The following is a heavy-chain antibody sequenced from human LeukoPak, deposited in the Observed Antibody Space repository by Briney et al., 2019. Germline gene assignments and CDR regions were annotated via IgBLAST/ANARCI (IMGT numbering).Heavy chain of an antibody. D-gene: IGHD5-12*01. J-gene: IGHJ6*03. CDR2: INPSGGST. CDR3: ARSPSGYDTYYYYMDV. Sequence: ASVKVSCKASGYTFTSYYMHWVRQAPGQGLEWMGIINPSGGSTSYAQKFQGRVTMTRDMSTSTVYMELSSLRSEDTAVYYCARSPSGYDTYYYYMDVWGKGTAVTVSS. CDR1: GYTFTSYY. V-gene: IGHV1-46*01.